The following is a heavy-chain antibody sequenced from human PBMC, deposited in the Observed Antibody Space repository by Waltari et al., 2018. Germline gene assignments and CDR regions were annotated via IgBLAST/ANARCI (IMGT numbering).Heavy chain of an antibody. CDR3: ARGRLRLGDYMDV. Sequence: QLEMLESGSGLVMPSETLSVTCDVSGDSRTSAGNSWSWIRQPPGKVLEWIGFTYDRGATYYNPSCRGRVTLSVDKSKNHFSLNMRSVTAADTAVYYCARGRLRLGDYMDVWGNGTTVIISS. J-gene: IGHJ6*03. CDR1: GDSRTSAGNS. D-gene: IGHD3-16*01. V-gene: IGHV4-30-2*01. CDR2: TYDRGAT.